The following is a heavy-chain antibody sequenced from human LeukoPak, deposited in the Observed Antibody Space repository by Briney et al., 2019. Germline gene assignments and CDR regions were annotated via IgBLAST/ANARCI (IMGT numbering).Heavy chain of an antibody. D-gene: IGHD2-2*01. CDR2: INPSGGST. CDR3: ARDLRGPSTRINDYSAYQPQCYYYYGMDV. CDR1: GYTFTSYY. Sequence: GASVKVSCKASGYTFTSYYMHWVRQAPGQGLEWMGIINPSGGSTSYAQKFQGRVTMTRDTSTSTVYMELSSLRSEDTAVYYCARDLRGPSTRINDYSAYQPQCYYYYGMDVWGQGTTVTVSS. V-gene: IGHV1-46*01. J-gene: IGHJ6*02.